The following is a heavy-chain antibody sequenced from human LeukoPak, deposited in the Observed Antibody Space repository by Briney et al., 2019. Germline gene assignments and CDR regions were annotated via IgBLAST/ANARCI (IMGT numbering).Heavy chain of an antibody. Sequence: GGSLRLSCAASGFTVSSNYMSWVRQAPGKGLKWISVIYVDGTTYFADSVRGRFTISRDNPKNTVFLQMSSLRVEDTAVYYCARDRVDPPYYYYYGMDVWGQGTTVTVSS. CDR3: ARDRVDPPYYYYYGMDV. J-gene: IGHJ6*02. CDR2: IYVDGTT. V-gene: IGHV3-66*01. D-gene: IGHD5-12*01. CDR1: GFTVSSNY.